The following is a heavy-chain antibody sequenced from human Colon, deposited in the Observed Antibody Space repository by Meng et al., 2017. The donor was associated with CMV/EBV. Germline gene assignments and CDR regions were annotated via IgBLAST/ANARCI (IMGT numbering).Heavy chain of an antibody. Sequence: CRASRGTLNNNAISWVRQAPRQGLEWMGDIIPMPNIVDYARNFRGRVTISADKTTSTVYMELRALRSEDTAVYYCARHYDSSAYYFDSWGQGVLVTVSS. D-gene: IGHD3-22*01. CDR3: ARHYDSSAYYFDS. V-gene: IGHV1-69*10. CDR2: IIPMPNIV. J-gene: IGHJ4*02. CDR1: RGTLNNNA.